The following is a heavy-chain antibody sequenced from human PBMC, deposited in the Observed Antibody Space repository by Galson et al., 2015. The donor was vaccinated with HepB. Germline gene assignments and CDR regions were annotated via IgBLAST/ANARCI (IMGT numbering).Heavy chain of an antibody. CDR2: ISGSGGST. CDR3: AANYSSSWFYFDY. D-gene: IGHD6-13*01. CDR1: GFTFSNYA. J-gene: IGHJ4*02. Sequence: SLRLSCAASGFTFSNYAMSWVRQAPGKGLEWVSVISGSGGSTDYAESVKGRFTISRDNSKNTLHLQMNSLRAEDTAVYYCAANYSSSWFYFDYWGQGTLVTVSS. V-gene: IGHV3-23*01.